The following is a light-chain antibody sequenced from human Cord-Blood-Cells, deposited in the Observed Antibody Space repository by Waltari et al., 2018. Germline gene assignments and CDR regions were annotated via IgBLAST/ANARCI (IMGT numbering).Light chain of an antibody. J-gene: IGLJ2*01. CDR1: SSDVGGYNY. Sequence: QSALTQPPSASGSPGQSVTISCTGTSSDVGGYNYVSWYQQHPGKSPKPMIYEVSKRLSGVPARCSGSKSGNTASLTVSGLQADDEADYYCSSYAGSNNVVFGGGTKLTVL. V-gene: IGLV2-8*01. CDR2: EVS. CDR3: SSYAGSNNVV.